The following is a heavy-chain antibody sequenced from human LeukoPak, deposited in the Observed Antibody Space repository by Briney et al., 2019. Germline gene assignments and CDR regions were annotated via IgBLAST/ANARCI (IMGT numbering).Heavy chain of an antibody. CDR3: AKDLNGSYYYYGMDV. CDR2: ISYDGSNK. CDR1: GFTFSSYG. Sequence: GGSLRLSCAASGFTFSSYGMHWVRQAPGKGLGWVAVISYDGSNKYYADSVKGRFTISRDNSKNTLYLQMNSLRAEDTAVYYCAKDLNGSYYYYGMDVWDQGTTVTVSS. J-gene: IGHJ6*02. D-gene: IGHD3-9*01. V-gene: IGHV3-30*18.